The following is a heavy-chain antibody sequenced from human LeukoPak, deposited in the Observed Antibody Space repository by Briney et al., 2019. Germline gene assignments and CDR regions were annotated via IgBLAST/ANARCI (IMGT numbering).Heavy chain of an antibody. J-gene: IGHJ6*03. V-gene: IGHV4-59*01. Sequence: PSETLSLTCTVSGGSISSYYWSWIRQPPGKGLEWIGYIYDSGSTNYNPSLKSRVTISVDTSKNQFSLKLSFVTAADTAVYYCARVPRYYYYMDVWGKGTTVTVSS. CDR3: ARVPRYYYYMDV. CDR2: IYDSGST. CDR1: GGSISSYY.